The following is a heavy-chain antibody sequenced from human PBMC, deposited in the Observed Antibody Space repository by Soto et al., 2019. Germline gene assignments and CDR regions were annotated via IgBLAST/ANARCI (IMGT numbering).Heavy chain of an antibody. CDR3: VRGDNWNDEASDY. Sequence: QVQLVESGGGVVQPGRSLRLSCAASGFMFSNHGMHWVRQAPGKGLEWVAVIWSDGNNRYYADSVKGRFTISRDNSKNTLYLQMNSLGAEATAVYYCVRGDNWNDEASDYWGQGTLVTVSS. V-gene: IGHV3-33*01. J-gene: IGHJ4*02. D-gene: IGHD1-1*01. CDR1: GFMFSNHG. CDR2: IWSDGNNR.